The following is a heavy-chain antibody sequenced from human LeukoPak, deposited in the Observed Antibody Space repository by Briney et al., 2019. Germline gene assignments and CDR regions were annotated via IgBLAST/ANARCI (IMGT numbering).Heavy chain of an antibody. CDR1: GFTFSSYA. V-gene: IGHV3-23*01. J-gene: IGHJ4*02. CDR3: AKDQVYSSSWEHSDY. D-gene: IGHD6-13*01. CDR2: ISGSGGST. Sequence: GGSLRLSCAASGFTFSSYAMSWVRQAPGKGLEWVSAISGSGGSTYYADSVKGRFTISRDNSKNTLYLQMNSLRAEDTAVYYCAKDQVYSSSWEHSDYWGQGTLVTVSS.